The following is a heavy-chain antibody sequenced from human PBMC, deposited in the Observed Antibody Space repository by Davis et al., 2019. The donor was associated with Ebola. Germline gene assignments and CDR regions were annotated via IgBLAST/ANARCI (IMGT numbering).Heavy chain of an antibody. V-gene: IGHV4-59*01. CDR3: AREFCSSTSCYRDGMDV. D-gene: IGHD2-2*01. CDR1: GGSISSYY. Sequence: PSETLSLTCTVSGGSISSYYWSWIRQPPGKGLEWIGYIYYSGSTNYNPSLKSRVTISVDTSKNQFFLKLSSVTAADTAVYYCAREFCSSTSCYRDGMDVWGQGTTVTVSS. CDR2: IYYSGST. J-gene: IGHJ6*02.